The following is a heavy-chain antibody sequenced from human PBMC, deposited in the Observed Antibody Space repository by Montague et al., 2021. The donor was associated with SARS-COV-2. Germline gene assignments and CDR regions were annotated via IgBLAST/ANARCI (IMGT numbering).Heavy chain of an antibody. CDR1: GFTFSQYD. D-gene: IGHD3-10*01. J-gene: IGHJ6*02. Sequence: CRSLSCAASGFTFSQYDVHWVRQATGKGLEWVSGIGKAGDTHYPGTVKGRFTISREDAKNSLYLQMNSLRAGDTAVYYCGRGVRYFGSGGWSFYYYGVDVWGQGTTVTVSS. CDR2: IGKAGDT. CDR3: GRGVRYFGSGGWSFYYYGVDV. V-gene: IGHV3-13*01.